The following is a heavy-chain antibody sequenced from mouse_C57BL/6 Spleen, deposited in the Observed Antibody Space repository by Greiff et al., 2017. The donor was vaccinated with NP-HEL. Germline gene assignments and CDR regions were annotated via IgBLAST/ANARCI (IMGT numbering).Heavy chain of an antibody. D-gene: IGHD1-1*01. CDR3: ARKDGDYYGSSAWFAY. J-gene: IGHJ3*01. CDR2: IYPGDGDT. Sequence: VKLMESGPELVKPGASVKISCKASGYAFSSSWMNWVKQRPGKGLEWIGRIYPGDGDTNYNGKFKGKATLTADKPSSTAYMQLSSLKSEDSAVYFWARKDGDYYGSSAWFAYWGQRTLVTVSA. V-gene: IGHV1-82*01. CDR1: GYAFSSSW.